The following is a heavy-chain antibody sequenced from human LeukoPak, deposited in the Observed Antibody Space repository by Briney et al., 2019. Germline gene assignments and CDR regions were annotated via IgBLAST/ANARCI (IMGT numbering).Heavy chain of an antibody. CDR3: ARGQYSSSWYGDAFDI. Sequence: SETLSLTCTVSGGSISSYYWSWIPQPAGKGLEWIGRIYTSGSTNYNPSLKSRVTMSVDTSKNQFSLKLSSVTAADTAVYYCARGQYSSSWYGDAFDIWGQGTMVTVSS. CDR2: IYTSGST. J-gene: IGHJ3*02. CDR1: GGSISSYY. D-gene: IGHD6-13*01. V-gene: IGHV4-4*07.